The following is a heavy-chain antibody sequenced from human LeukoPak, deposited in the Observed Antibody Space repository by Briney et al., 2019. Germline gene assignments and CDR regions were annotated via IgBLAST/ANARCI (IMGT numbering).Heavy chain of an antibody. Sequence: SETLSLTCTVSGGSISSSSYYWGWVRQPPGKGLEWIGEINHSGSTNYNPSLKSRVTISVDTSKNQFSMRLSSVTAADTAVYYCARGRRISVAGLFDYWGQGTLVTVSS. V-gene: IGHV4-39*07. D-gene: IGHD6-19*01. J-gene: IGHJ4*02. CDR1: GGSISSSSYY. CDR2: INHSGST. CDR3: ARGRRISVAGLFDY.